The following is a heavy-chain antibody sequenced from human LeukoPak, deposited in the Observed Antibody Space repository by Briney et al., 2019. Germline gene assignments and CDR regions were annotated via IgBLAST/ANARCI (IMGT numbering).Heavy chain of an antibody. D-gene: IGHD1-26*01. V-gene: IGHV4-38-2*02. CDR3: ARVGATTSY. J-gene: IGHJ4*02. CDR1: GYSISSGYY. CDR2: INHSGST. Sequence: SETLSLTCTVSGYSISSGYYWGWIRQPPGKGLEWIGEINHSGSTNYNPSLKSRVTISVDTSKNQFSLKLSSVTAADTAVYYCARVGATTSYWGQGTLVTVSS.